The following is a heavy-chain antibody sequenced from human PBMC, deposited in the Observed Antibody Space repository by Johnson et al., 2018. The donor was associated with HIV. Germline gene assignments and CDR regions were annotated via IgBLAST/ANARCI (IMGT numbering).Heavy chain of an antibody. J-gene: IGHJ3*02. V-gene: IGHV3-20*04. CDR2: SQWNGGRT. D-gene: IGHD7-27*01. Sequence: VQLVESGGGVVRPGESLRLSCAASGFTFDDYGMSWVRHAPGKGLEWGSGSQWNGGRTGSADLVKGRFRLSRYNVKNSMDLQSNMLRDDDTALYYCAREPITQYSRLTGDFGAFDIWGQGTIVIVS. CDR1: GFTFDDYG. CDR3: AREPITQYSRLTGDFGAFDI.